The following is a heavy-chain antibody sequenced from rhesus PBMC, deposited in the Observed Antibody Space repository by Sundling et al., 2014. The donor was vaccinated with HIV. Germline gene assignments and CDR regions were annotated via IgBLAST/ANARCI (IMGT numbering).Heavy chain of an antibody. J-gene: IGHJ6*01. D-gene: IGHD6-31*01. CDR3: ATDVDSYSSGWYRGGLDS. CDR1: GASISSYW. CDR2: INGNSGST. V-gene: IGHV4-80*01. Sequence: QVQLQESGPGLVKPSETLSLTCSVSGASISSYWWNWIRQPPGKGLEWIGEINGNSGSTNYNPSLKSRVTISRDTSKNQFSLKLSSVTAADTAVYYCATDVDSYSSGWYRGGLDSWGQGVVVTVSS.